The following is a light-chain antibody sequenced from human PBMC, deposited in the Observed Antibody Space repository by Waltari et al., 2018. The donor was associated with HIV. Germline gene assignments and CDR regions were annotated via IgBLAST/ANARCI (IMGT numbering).Light chain of an antibody. Sequence: EIVMTQSPATLSVSPGESAILSRRASQSVTTNLAWYQQKPGQAPRLLIYGASTRATGIPARFSGSGSGTGFTLTISSLQSEDFAIYYCQQYNNWPPEDTFGQGTKLEIK. CDR1: QSVTTN. CDR3: QQYNNWPPEDT. J-gene: IGKJ2*01. CDR2: GAS. V-gene: IGKV3-15*01.